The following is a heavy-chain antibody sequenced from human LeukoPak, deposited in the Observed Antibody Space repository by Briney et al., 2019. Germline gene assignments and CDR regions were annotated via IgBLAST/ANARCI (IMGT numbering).Heavy chain of an antibody. D-gene: IGHD4-17*01. V-gene: IGHV3-53*01. J-gene: IGHJ6*02. CDR2: IYSGGST. CDR3: ATVTDDYYYYGMDV. CDR1: GFTVSSNY. Sequence: PGGSLRLSCAASGFTVSSNYMSWVRQAPGKGLEWVSVIYSGGSTYYAASVKGRFTISRDNSKNTLYLQMNSLRAEDTAVYYCATVTDDYYYYGMDVWGQGTTVPVSS.